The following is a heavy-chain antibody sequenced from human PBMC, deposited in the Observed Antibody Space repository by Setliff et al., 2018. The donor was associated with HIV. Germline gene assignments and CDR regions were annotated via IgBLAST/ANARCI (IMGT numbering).Heavy chain of an antibody. V-gene: IGHV4-34*01. J-gene: IGHJ4*02. CDR1: GGSFSAYY. CDR2: IDRTGSA. Sequence: PSETLSLTCAVSGGSFSAYYWTWIRQSPHKGLEWVGEIDRTGSAYYNPSLTSRVTISVDTSTNRFSLELSSVTAADTALYYCARGPRVSAAVVETPSAYWGQGTRVTVS. D-gene: IGHD6-19*01. CDR3: ARGPRVSAAVVETPSAY.